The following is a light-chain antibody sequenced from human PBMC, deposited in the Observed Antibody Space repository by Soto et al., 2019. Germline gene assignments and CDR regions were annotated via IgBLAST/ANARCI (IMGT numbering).Light chain of an antibody. CDR2: GAS. CDR1: QSVSSN. J-gene: IGKJ2*01. V-gene: IGKV3-15*01. CDR3: QQYNNWPPYT. Sequence: EIVMTQSPATLSVSPGERATLSCRASQSVSSNFAWYQQKPGQAPRLLIYGASTRATGIPARFSGSGSGTEFTLTISSLQSEDFAVYYCQQYNNWPPYTFRQGTKLEIK.